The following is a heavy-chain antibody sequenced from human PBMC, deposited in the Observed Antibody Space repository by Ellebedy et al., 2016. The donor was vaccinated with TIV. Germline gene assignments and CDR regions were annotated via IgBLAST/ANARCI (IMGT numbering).Heavy chain of an antibody. CDR2: LFNRGVT. D-gene: IGHD3-10*01. CDR1: GGAISNYH. J-gene: IGHJ4*02. CDR3: ARLVNYFKSGSYYYYFDY. Sequence: MPSETLSLTCNVSGGAISNYHWSWIRQPPGKGLEWVGHLFNRGVTDYNPALQGRFSISFDTSKNQVSLRLSSLTAADTAVYYCARLVNYFKSGSYYYYFDYWGQGSLVTVSS. V-gene: IGHV4-59*08.